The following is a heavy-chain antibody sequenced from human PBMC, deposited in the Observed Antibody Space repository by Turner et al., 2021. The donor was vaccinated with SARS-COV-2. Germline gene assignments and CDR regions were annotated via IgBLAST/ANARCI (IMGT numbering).Heavy chain of an antibody. D-gene: IGHD2-2*01. CDR2: FDPEDGET. Sequence: QVQLVQSGAEVKKPGASVKVSCKVSGYTLIELSMHWVRQAPGKGLEWMGGFDPEDGETIYEQKFQGRVTMTEDTSTDTAYMELSSLRSEDTAVYYCATGTPLGYQNWFDPWGQGTLVTVSS. CDR1: GYTLIELS. V-gene: IGHV1-24*01. J-gene: IGHJ5*02. CDR3: ATGTPLGYQNWFDP.